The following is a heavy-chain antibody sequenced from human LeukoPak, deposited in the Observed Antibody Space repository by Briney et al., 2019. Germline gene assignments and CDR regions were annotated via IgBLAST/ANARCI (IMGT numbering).Heavy chain of an antibody. Sequence: SETLSLTCAVYGGSFSGYYWCWIRQPPGKGLEWIGEINHSGSTNYNPSLKSRVTISVDTSKNQFSLKLSSVTAADTAVYYCASGRVRGRGMDVWGKGTTVTVSS. CDR3: ASGRVRGRGMDV. CDR1: GGSFSGYY. V-gene: IGHV4-34*01. D-gene: IGHD3-10*01. J-gene: IGHJ6*04. CDR2: INHSGST.